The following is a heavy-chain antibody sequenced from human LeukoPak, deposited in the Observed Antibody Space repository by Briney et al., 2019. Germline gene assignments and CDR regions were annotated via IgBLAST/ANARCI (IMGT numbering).Heavy chain of an antibody. CDR1: GGSISSSRYV. CDR3: ARGIAVAGRGDYFDY. D-gene: IGHD6-19*01. J-gene: IGHJ4*02. V-gene: IGHV4-39*07. Sequence: SETLSLTCTVPGGSISSSRYVWGWIRQPPGKGLEWIGSIYYGGSTYYNPSLKSRVTVSLDTSKNPFSLKLSSVTAADTAVYYCARGIAVAGRGDYFDYWGQGTLVTVSS. CDR2: IYYGGST.